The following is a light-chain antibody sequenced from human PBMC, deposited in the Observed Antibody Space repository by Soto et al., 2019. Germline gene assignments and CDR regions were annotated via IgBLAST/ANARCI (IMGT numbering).Light chain of an antibody. J-gene: IGKJ3*01. V-gene: IGKV1-5*03. CDR3: QQYNSGGFT. CDR2: KAS. CDR1: QSISSW. Sequence: DIQMTQSPSTLSASVGDRVTITCRASQSISSWLAWYQQKPGKAPKLLIYKASSLESGFPSRFSGSGSGTEFPLTISSLQPDDFATYYCQQYNSGGFT.